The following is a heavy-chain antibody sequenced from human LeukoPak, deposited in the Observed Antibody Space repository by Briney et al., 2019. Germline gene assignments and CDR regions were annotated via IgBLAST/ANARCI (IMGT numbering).Heavy chain of an antibody. CDR3: ARLVRYCSSNSCYPFDY. D-gene: IGHD2-2*01. J-gene: IGHJ4*02. V-gene: IGHV4-39*01. Sequence: SETLSLTYIVSGGSISSSSHYWGWIRQPPGRGLEWIGIAYYSGGTYYNPSLKSRVTISIDTSKNQFSLKLNSVTAADTAVYYCARLVRYCSSNSCYPFDYWGQGTLVTVSS. CDR2: AYYSGGT. CDR1: GGSISSSSHY.